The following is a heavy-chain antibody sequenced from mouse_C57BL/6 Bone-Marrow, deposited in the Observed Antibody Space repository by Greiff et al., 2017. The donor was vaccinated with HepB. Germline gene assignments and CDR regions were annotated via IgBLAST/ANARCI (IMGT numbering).Heavy chain of an antibody. Sequence: DVKLVESGGDLVKPGGSLKLSCAASGFTFSSYGMSWVRQTPDKRLEWVATISSGGSYTYYPDSVKGRFTISRDNAKNTLYLQMSSLKSEDTAMYYCARPLYDYGAYWGQGTLVTVSA. CDR2: ISSGGSYT. CDR1: GFTFSSYG. J-gene: IGHJ3*01. CDR3: ARPLYDYGAY. V-gene: IGHV5-6*02. D-gene: IGHD2-4*01.